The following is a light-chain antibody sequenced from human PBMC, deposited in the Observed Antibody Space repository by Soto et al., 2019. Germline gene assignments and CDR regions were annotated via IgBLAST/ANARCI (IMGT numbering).Light chain of an antibody. CDR2: AAS. Sequence: DIQITQSPSSLSASVGDRVTITCRASQSISSYLNWYQQKPGKAPKLLIYAASSLQSGVPSRFSGSGSGTDFTLTISRLEPEDFAVYYCQQYASSLLTFGGGTKVEIK. CDR3: QQYASSLLT. V-gene: IGKV1-39*01. CDR1: QSISSY. J-gene: IGKJ4*01.